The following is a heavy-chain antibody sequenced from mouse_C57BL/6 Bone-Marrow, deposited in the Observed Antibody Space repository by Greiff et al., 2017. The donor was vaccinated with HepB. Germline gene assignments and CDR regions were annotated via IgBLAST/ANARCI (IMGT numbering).Heavy chain of an antibody. CDR3: TRRDSNYGGEYYFDY. CDR2: IYPGNSDT. J-gene: IGHJ2*01. D-gene: IGHD2-5*01. CDR1: GYTFTSYW. V-gene: IGHV1-5*01. Sequence: VQLQQSGTVLARPGASVKMSCKTSGYTFTSYWMHWVKQRPGQGLEWIGAIYPGNSDTSYNQKFKGKAKLTAVTSASTAYMQLSSLTNEDSAVYYCTRRDSNYGGEYYFDYWGQGTTLTVSS.